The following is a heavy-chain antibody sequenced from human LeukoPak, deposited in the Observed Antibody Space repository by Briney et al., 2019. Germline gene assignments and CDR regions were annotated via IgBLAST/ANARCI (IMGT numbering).Heavy chain of an antibody. J-gene: IGHJ4*02. V-gene: IGHV3-15*01. CDR2: IKTRSADGTA. CDR3: TTYKSYSDV. CDR1: GFTFSSGY. Sequence: GGSLRLSCAASGFTFSSGYMSWVRQAPGKGLEWVGRIKTRSADGTADYAAPVKGRFTISRDDSTSTLYLQMDNLRTDDTGVYYCTTYKSYSDVWGQGTLVTVSP. D-gene: IGHD1-1*01.